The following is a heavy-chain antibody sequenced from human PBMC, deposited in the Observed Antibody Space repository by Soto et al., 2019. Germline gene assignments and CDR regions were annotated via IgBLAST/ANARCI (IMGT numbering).Heavy chain of an antibody. CDR1: GGSIRRGGYY. Sequence: QVQLQESGPGLVKPSQPLSLTCSVSGGSIRRGGYYGSRIRQHPGKGLELIGYIYYSGSTYYNPSRKSRVTISVDTSKNQFSLKLSSVTAADTSVYYCARSSTSANYFDYWGQGTLVTVSS. CDR2: IYYSGST. CDR3: ARSSTSANYFDY. J-gene: IGHJ4*02. V-gene: IGHV4-31*03. D-gene: IGHD2-2*01.